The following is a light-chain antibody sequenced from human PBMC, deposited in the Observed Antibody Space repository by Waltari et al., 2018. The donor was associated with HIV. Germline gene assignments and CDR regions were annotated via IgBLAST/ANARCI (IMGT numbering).Light chain of an antibody. V-gene: IGLV2-11*01. CDR1: NRDVGNYNY. CDR3: CSYAGTFPWV. Sequence: QSALTQPRSVSGSPGQSVTISCTGSNRDVGNYNYVSWYQQFPDKARQVIIYDVPRRPSGVPNRFSVSKSDHTAYLTISGLQNEDERVYFCCSYAGTFPWVFGAGTRLSVL. CDR2: DVP. J-gene: IGLJ3*02.